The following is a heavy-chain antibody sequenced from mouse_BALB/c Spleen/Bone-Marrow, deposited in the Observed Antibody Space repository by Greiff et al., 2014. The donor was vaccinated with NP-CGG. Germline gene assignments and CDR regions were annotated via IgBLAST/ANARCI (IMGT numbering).Heavy chain of an antibody. CDR2: IDPENGNT. CDR1: GFNIKDYY. CDR3: ALYGSYAMDY. J-gene: IGHJ4*01. Sequence: EVKLMESGAELVRPGALVKLSCKASGFNIKDYYIHWVKQRPEQGLEWIGWIDPENGNTIYDPKFQGKASITADTSSNTAYLHLSSLTSEDTAVYYCALYGSYAMDYWGQGTSVTVST. V-gene: IGHV14-1*02. D-gene: IGHD1-1*01.